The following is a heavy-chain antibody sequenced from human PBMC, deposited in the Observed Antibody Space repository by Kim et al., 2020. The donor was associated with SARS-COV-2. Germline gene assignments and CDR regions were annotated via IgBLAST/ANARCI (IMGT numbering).Heavy chain of an antibody. D-gene: IGHD2-15*01. Sequence: QGRVTITRDTSASTAYMELSSLRSEDTAVYYCARDLYCSGGSCPQLSFDYWGQGTLVTVSS. V-gene: IGHV1-3*01. CDR3: ARDLYCSGGSCPQLSFDY. J-gene: IGHJ4*02.